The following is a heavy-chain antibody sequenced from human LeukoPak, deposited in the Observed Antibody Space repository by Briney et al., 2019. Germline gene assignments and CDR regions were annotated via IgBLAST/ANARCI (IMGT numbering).Heavy chain of an antibody. CDR3: AKAPDSVWGRYRNSYFDS. CDR2: ITGSGPTT. D-gene: IGHD3-16*02. Sequence: QPGGSLRLSCVASGFTFSNHAMTWVRQAPGKGLEWVSAITGSGPTTFYADSVKGRFTISRDNSNNLPALQMASLRVEDTAVYYCAKAPDSVWGRYRNSYFDSWGQGVLVSVS. J-gene: IGHJ5*01. V-gene: IGHV3-23*01. CDR1: GFTFSNHA.